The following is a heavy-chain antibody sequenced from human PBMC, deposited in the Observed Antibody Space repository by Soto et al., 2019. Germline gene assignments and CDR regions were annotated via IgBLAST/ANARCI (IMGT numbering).Heavy chain of an antibody. CDR3: ARDYYDSSGPLNWFDP. CDR2: IYYSGST. J-gene: IGHJ5*02. CDR1: GGSISSGDYY. D-gene: IGHD3-22*01. Sequence: NPSETLSLTCTVSGGSISSGDYYWSWIRQPPGKGLEWIGYIYYSGSTYYNPSLKSRVTISVDTSKNQFSLKLSSVTAADTAVYYCARDYYDSSGPLNWFDPWGQGTLVTVSS. V-gene: IGHV4-30-4*01.